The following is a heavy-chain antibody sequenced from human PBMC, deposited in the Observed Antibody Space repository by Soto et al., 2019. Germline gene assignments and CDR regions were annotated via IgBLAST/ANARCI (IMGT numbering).Heavy chain of an antibody. CDR2: IYHIGST. CDR3: ARVFTGEQLRKYYGMDV. V-gene: IGHV4-4*02. Sequence: PXGTLSLVFAVSGGSINSSNWWSWVRQPPGKGLEWIGEIYHIGSTNYNPSLKSRVTISVDKSKNQFSLKLSSVTAADTAVYYCARVFTGEQLRKYYGMDVWAQGTTVTVSS. J-gene: IGHJ6*02. CDR1: GGSINSSNW. D-gene: IGHD6-13*01.